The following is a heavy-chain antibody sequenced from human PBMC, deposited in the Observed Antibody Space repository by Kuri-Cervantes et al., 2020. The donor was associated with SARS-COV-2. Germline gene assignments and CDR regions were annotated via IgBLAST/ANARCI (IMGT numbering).Heavy chain of an antibody. V-gene: IGHV3-53*01. J-gene: IGHJ5*02. CDR1: GFTVSSNY. Sequence: GGSLRLSCAASGFTVSSNYMSWVRQAPGKGLEWVSVIYSGGSTYHADSVKGRFTISRDNSKNTLYLQMNSLRAEDTAVYYCARERGLRGWFDPWGQGTLVTVSS. CDR3: ARERGLRGWFDP. CDR2: IYSGGST.